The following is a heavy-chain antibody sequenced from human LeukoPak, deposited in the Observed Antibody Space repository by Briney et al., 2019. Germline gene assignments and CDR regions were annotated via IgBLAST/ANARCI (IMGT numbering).Heavy chain of an antibody. D-gene: IGHD3-10*01. CDR1: GYTFTSYG. J-gene: IGHJ5*02. CDR3: AREVWFGEYQTSFDP. V-gene: IGHV1-2*02. Sequence: ASVKVSCKASGYTFTSYGISWVRQAPGQGLEWMGWINPNSGGTNYAQKFQGRVTMTRDTSISTAYMELSRLRSDDTAVYYCAREVWFGEYQTSFDPWGQGTLVTVSS. CDR2: INPNSGGT.